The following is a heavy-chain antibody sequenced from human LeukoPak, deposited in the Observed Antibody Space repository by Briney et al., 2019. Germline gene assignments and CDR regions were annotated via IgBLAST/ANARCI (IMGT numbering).Heavy chain of an antibody. J-gene: IGHJ6*02. D-gene: IGHD3-10*01. CDR2: IRYDGINE. CDR3: ARSRHYYGSGSYYNPDDADDYGMDV. V-gene: IGHV3-30*02. Sequence: PGGSLRLSCAASGFRFSSYGMRWVRQAPGKGLDWVAYIRYDGINEYYADSVKGRFTISRDLSKNTLFLQMISLRPEDTAVYYCARSRHYYGSGSYYNPDDADDYGMDVWGQGTTVTVS. CDR1: GFRFSSYG.